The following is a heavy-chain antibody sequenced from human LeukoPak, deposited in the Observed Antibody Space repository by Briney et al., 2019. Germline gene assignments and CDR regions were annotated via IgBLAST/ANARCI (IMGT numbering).Heavy chain of an antibody. Sequence: SETLSLTCAVYGGSFSGYYWSWIRQPPGKGLEWIGEINHSGSTNYNPSLKSRVTISVDTSKNQFSLKLSSVTAADMAVYYCARVPTYYDGSVDIWGQGTTVTVSS. CDR3: ARVPTYYDGSVDI. D-gene: IGHD3-22*01. CDR1: GGSFSGYY. V-gene: IGHV4-34*01. CDR2: INHSGST. J-gene: IGHJ3*02.